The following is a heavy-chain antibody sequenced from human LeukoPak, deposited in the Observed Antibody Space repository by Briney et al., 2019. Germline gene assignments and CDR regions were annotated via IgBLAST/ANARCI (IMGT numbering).Heavy chain of an antibody. CDR2: ISVTGNT. Sequence: SGGSLRLSCNASGFTLSNYAMTWVRQGPRKGLEWVSAISVTGNTYHAESLKGRFTISRDNSKDTLYLQMRSLRAEDAGVYYCAKAPVTTCLGAYCYPFDLWGQGTQVTVSS. CDR1: GFTLSNYA. D-gene: IGHD2-21*01. J-gene: IGHJ4*02. V-gene: IGHV3-23*01. CDR3: AKAPVTTCLGAYCYPFDL.